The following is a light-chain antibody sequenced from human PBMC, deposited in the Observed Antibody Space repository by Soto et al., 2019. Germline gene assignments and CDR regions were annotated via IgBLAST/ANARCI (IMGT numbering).Light chain of an antibody. V-gene: IGKV1-6*01. CDR3: LQASTFPRT. J-gene: IGKJ1*01. Sequence: AIQMTESPSSLSSSVGDIFTISCRASQGIRNDLDWFQQKPGKAPKLLIYAASNLQSGVPARFSGSGSGTDFTLTINNLQPEDFATYYCLQASTFPRTFGQGTKV. CDR2: AAS. CDR1: QGIRND.